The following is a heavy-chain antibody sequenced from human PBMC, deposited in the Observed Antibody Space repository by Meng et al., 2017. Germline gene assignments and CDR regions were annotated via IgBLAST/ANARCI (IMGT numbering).Heavy chain of an antibody. CDR2: IIPIFGTA. CDR3: ARRLFVWELSDDAFDI. Sequence: SVKVSCKASGGTFSSYAISWVRQAPGQGLEWMGGIIPIFGTANYAQKFQGRVTITADKSTSTAYMELSSLRSEDTAVYYCARRLFVWELSDDAFDIWGQGTMVTVSS. D-gene: IGHD1-26*01. CDR1: GGTFSSYA. V-gene: IGHV1-69*06. J-gene: IGHJ3*02.